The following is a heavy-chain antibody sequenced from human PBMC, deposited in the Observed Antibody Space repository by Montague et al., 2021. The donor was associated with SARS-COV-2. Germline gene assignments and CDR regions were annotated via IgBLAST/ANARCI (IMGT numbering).Heavy chain of an antibody. D-gene: IGHD6-13*01. CDR3: ATLSRRTAAGTRDYFGLDV. CDR1: GDSISTSTW. V-gene: IGHV4-4*02. CDR2: IFHSGTI. J-gene: IGHJ6*02. Sequence: SETLSLTCRVSGDSISTSTWWTWVRQTPGKGLEWIGEIFHSGTINYNLSLKSRVSISVDKSTNQFSLRLSSLIAADMAVYYCATLSRRTAAGTRDYFGLDVWGQGTTVVVSS.